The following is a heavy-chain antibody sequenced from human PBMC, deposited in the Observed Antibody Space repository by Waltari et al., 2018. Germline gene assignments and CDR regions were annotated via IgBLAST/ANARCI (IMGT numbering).Heavy chain of an antibody. J-gene: IGHJ3*02. CDR2: MAGTGGRT. CDR3: ARPMVRGALPPNDVYDI. CDR1: GFTFSSYA. D-gene: IGHD3-10*01. V-gene: IGHV3-23*01. Sequence: EVQLLESGGGLVRPGGSLRLSCAASGFTFSSYAMSWVRQAPGKGLEWVSTMAGTGGRTYYADSVKGRLTISRDNSNNTLFLQLNSLRAEDTAVYFCARPMVRGALPPNDVYDIWGQGTLVTVSS.